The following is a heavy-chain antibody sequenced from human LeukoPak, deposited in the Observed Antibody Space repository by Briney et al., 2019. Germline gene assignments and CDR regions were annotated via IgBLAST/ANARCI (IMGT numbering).Heavy chain of an antibody. V-gene: IGHV4-4*02. J-gene: IGHJ3*02. CDR3: ARERGGGGSLDAFDI. CDR1: GGSISSSNW. Sequence: SETLSLTCAVSGGSISSSNWWSWVRQPPGKGLEWIGEIYHSGSTNYNPSLKSRVTISVDKSKNQFSLELSSVTAADTAVYYCARERGGGGSLDAFDIWGQGTMVTVSS. CDR2: IYHSGST. D-gene: IGHD2-15*01.